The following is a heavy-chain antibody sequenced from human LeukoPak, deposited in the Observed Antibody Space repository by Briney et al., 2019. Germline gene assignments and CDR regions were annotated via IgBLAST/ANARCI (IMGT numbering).Heavy chain of an antibody. CDR1: GGSISSYY. Sequence: PSETLSLTCTVSGGSISSYYWSWIGQPPGKGLEWIGYIYYSGSTNYNPSLKSRVTISVDTSKNQFSLKLSSVTAAATAVYYCATHGQKPGIAAAGTGSFDIWGQGTMVTVSS. D-gene: IGHD6-13*01. CDR2: IYYSGST. CDR3: ATHGQKPGIAAAGTGSFDI. V-gene: IGHV4-59*08. J-gene: IGHJ3*02.